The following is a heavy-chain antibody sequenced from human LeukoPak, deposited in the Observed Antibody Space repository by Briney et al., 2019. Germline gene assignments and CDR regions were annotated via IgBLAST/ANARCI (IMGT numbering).Heavy chain of an antibody. CDR1: GFTFSSYA. CDR2: ISYDGSNK. V-gene: IGHV3-30-3*01. CDR3: ATSAYGDDAFDI. D-gene: IGHD4-17*01. J-gene: IGHJ3*02. Sequence: PGGSLRLSCAASGFTFSSYAMHWVRQAPGKGLEWVAVISYDGSNKYYADSVKGRFTISRDNSKNTLYLQMNSLRAEDTAVYYCATSAYGDDAFDIWGQGTMVTVSS.